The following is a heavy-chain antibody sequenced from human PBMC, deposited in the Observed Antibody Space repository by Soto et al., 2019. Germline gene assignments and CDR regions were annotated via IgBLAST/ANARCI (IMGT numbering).Heavy chain of an antibody. CDR1: GGSISSSSYY. CDR3: ARRMTYYDILTGWAGSYFDY. D-gene: IGHD3-9*01. V-gene: IGHV4-39*01. J-gene: IGHJ4*02. Sequence: QLQLQESGPGLVKPSETLSLTCTVSGGSISSSSYYWGWIRQPPGKGLEWIGSIYYSGSTYYNPSLKRRVTIPVDTSKNQFSLKLSSVTAADTAVYYCARRMTYYDILTGWAGSYFDYWGQGTLVTVSS. CDR2: IYYSGST.